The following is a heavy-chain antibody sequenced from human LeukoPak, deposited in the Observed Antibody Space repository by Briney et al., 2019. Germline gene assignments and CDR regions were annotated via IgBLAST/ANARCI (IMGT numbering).Heavy chain of an antibody. CDR1: GYTFTSYD. CDR3: ARDFPDCSSTSCSSRDAFDI. J-gene: IGHJ3*02. D-gene: IGHD2-2*01. CDR2: MNPNSGNT. Sequence: ASVKVSCKASGYTFTSYDINWVRQATGQGLEWMGWMNPNSGNTGYAQKFQGRVTMTRNTSISTAYMELSSLRSEDTAVYYCARDFPDCSSTSCSSRDAFDIWGQGTMVTVSS. V-gene: IGHV1-8*01.